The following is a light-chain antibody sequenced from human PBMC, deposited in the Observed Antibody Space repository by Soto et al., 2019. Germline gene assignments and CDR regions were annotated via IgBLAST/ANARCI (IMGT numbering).Light chain of an antibody. J-gene: IGKJ1*01. V-gene: IGKV3-15*01. CDR3: QQYNNWPQT. CDR1: QSVSSI. CDR2: GAS. Sequence: EIVMTQSPATLSVSPGDRATLSCRASQSVSSILAWYQQKPGQAPRLLIYGASTRATGIPARFSGRGSGTEFTLTISSLQSEDFAVYYCQQYNNWPQTFGQGTKVDIK.